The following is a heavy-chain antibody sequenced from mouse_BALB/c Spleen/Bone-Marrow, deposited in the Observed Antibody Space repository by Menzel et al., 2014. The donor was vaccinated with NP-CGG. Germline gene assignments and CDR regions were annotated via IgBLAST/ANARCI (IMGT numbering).Heavy chain of an antibody. CDR2: VDPANGNT. Sequence: EVKLMESGAELVKPGASVKLSCTASGFNIKDTYMHWAKQRPEQGLEWIGRVDPANGNTKYDPKFQGKATITADTSSNTAYLQLSSLTSEDTAVYYCARYRLGTYFDYWGQGTTHTVSS. D-gene: IGHD2-14*01. CDR3: ARYRLGTYFDY. V-gene: IGHV14-3*02. CDR1: GFNIKDTY. J-gene: IGHJ2*01.